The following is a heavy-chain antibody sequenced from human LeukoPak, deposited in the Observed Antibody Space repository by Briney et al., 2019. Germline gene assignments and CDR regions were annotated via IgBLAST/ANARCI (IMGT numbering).Heavy chain of an antibody. J-gene: IGHJ6*02. D-gene: IGHD6-13*01. CDR1: GGSISGYY. V-gene: IGHV4-59*01. Sequence: SEALSLTCTVSGGSISGYYWSWIRQPPGKGLEWIGYIYYSGSTNYNPSLKSRVTISVDTSKNQFSLKLSSVTAADTAVYYCARVKASVAAAGTNVGYYYYYGMDVWGQGTTVTVSS. CDR3: ARVKASVAAAGTNVGYYYYYGMDV. CDR2: IYYSGST.